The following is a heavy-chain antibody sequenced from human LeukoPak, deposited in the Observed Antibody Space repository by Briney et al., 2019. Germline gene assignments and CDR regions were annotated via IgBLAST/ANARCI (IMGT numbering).Heavy chain of an antibody. V-gene: IGHV1-69*01. CDR2: IIPIFGTA. CDR1: GGTFSSYG. D-gene: IGHD6-6*01. CDR3: ARPYSSSSYYYGMDV. J-gene: IGHJ6*02. Sequence: SVKVSCKASGGTFSSYGISWVRQAPGQGIEWMGGIIPIFGTANYAQKFQGRVTITADESTSTAYLELSSLRSEDTAVYYCARPYSSSSYYYGMDVWGQGTTVTVSS.